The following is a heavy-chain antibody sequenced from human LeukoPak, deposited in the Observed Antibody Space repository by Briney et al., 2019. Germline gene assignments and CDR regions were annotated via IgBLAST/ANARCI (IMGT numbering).Heavy chain of an antibody. CDR1: GYTFTSYG. CDR3: ILTTVTNYYYYMDV. CDR2: ISAYNGNT. Sequence: GASVKVSCKASGYTFTSYGISWVRQAPGQGLEWMGWISAYNGNTNYAQKLQGRVTMTTDTSTSTAYMELRSLRSDDTAVYYCILTTVTNYYYYMDVWGKGTTVTVSS. D-gene: IGHD4-17*01. V-gene: IGHV1-18*01. J-gene: IGHJ6*03.